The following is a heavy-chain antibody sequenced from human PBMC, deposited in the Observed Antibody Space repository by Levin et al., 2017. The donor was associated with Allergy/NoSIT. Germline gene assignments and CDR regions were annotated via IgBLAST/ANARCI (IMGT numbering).Heavy chain of an antibody. CDR2: IYYTGNT. Sequence: SETLSLTCTVSGDSISTYYWSWIRQPPGKGLEWIGYIYYTGNTNYNPSLKSRVTISVDTSKNQLSLKLSSVTAADAAVYYCARDKNTYGFDYWGQGALVTVSS. CDR1: GDSISTYY. J-gene: IGHJ4*02. V-gene: IGHV4-59*01. D-gene: IGHD5-18*01. CDR3: ARDKNTYGFDY.